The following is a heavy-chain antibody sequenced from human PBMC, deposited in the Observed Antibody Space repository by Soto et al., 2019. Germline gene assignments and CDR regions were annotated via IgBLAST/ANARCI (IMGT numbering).Heavy chain of an antibody. CDR3: SRGNYCSSTSCYKDDY. D-gene: IGHD2-2*02. Sequence: PSQTLSVTSAISGDSVSSNSAAWNWIRQSPSRVLEWLGRTYYRSKWYNDYAVSVKSRITINPDTSKNQFSLQLNSVTPEDTAVYYCSRGNYCSSTSCYKDDYWGQGTLVTVSS. V-gene: IGHV6-1*01. J-gene: IGHJ4*02. CDR2: TYYRSKWYN. CDR1: GDSVSSNSAA.